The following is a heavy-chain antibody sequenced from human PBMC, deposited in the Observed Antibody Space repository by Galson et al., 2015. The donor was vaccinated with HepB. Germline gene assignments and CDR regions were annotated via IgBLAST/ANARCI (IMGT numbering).Heavy chain of an antibody. CDR2: ISPCGAK. D-gene: IGHD2-21*01. Sequence: SLRLSCAASGFSFMSHSMNWVRHSPGKGLEWLAYISPCGAKYLPGSARGRFTISRDKAQKAMDLHMSSLRVEDTAVYYCARNPASYDYYNMDVWGQGTTVTVSS. CDR3: ARNPASYDYYNMDV. J-gene: IGHJ6*02. CDR1: GFSFMSHS. V-gene: IGHV3-48*01.